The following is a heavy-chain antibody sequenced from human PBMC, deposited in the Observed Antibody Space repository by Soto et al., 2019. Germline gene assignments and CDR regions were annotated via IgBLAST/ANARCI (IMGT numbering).Heavy chain of an antibody. CDR3: AKEDCSSTSCYWSRARTIFDY. CDR1: GFTFSSYW. CDR2: ISGGGSSI. J-gene: IGHJ4*02. D-gene: IGHD2-2*01. Sequence: GGSLRLSCAASGFTFSSYWMHWVRQVPGKGLVWVSAISGGGSSINYADSVKGRFTISRDNSKNTLYLQMNSLRAEDTAVYYCAKEDCSSTSCYWSRARTIFDYWGQGTLVTVSS. V-gene: IGHV3-23*01.